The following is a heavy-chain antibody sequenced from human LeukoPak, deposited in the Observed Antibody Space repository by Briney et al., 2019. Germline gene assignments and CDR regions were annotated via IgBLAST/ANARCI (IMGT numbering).Heavy chain of an antibody. CDR2: ISSSSSTI. D-gene: IGHD3-10*01. V-gene: IGHV3-48*02. J-gene: IGHJ4*02. CDR3: ARDRGELQSLQVPY. CDR1: GFTFSTYS. Sequence: GGSLRLSCAASGFTFSTYSMNWVRQAPGKGLEWVSYISSSSSTIYYADSVKGRFTISRDNAKNSLCLQMNSLRDEDTAVYYCARDRGELQSLQVPYWGQGTLVTVSS.